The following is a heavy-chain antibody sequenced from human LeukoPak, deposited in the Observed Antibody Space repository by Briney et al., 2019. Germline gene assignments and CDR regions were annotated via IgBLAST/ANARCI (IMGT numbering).Heavy chain of an antibody. Sequence: GGSLRLSCAASGFTVSSNYGMSWVRQAPGKGLEWVSSISSSGGTTYYADSVKGRFTISRDNSRKTLYLQMNSLRAEDTALYYCAKAAFYDILTGYLMYWGQGTLVTVSS. CDR3: AKAAFYDILTGYLMY. D-gene: IGHD3-9*01. V-gene: IGHV3-23*01. CDR2: ISSSGGTT. CDR1: GFTVSSNYG. J-gene: IGHJ4*02.